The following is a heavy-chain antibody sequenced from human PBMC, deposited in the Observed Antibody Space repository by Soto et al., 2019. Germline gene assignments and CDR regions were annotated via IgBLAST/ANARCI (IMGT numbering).Heavy chain of an antibody. CDR3: XXXXXXXXXXXXXGMDV. Sequence: QVQLQESGPGLVKPSQTLSLTCTVSGGSISSGDYYWSWIRQPPGKGLEWIGYIYYSGSTYYNPSLKSRVXXXXXXXXXXXXXXXXXXXXXXXXXXXXXXXXXXXXXXXXXGMDVWGQGTTVTVSS. V-gene: IGHV4-30-4*01. CDR2: IYYSGST. J-gene: IGHJ6*02. CDR1: GGSISSGDYY.